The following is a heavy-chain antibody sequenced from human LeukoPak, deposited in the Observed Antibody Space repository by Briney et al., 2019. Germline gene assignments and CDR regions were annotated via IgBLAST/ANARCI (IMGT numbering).Heavy chain of an antibody. Sequence: SETLSLTCTVSGGSISSSSYYWGWIRQPPGKGLEWIGSIYYSGSTYYNPSLKSRVTISVDTSKNQFSLKLSSVTAADTAVYYCARLGYSSGWWRGYYYHYMDVWGKGTTVTISS. V-gene: IGHV4-39*07. CDR3: ARLGYSSGWWRGYYYHYMDV. J-gene: IGHJ6*03. CDR1: GGSISSSSYY. D-gene: IGHD6-19*01. CDR2: IYYSGST.